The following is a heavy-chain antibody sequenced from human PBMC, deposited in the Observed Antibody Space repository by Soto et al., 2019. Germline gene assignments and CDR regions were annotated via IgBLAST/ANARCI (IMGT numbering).Heavy chain of an antibody. J-gene: IGHJ4*02. CDR2: ISDDGSNK. CDR1: GFTFSSYG. Sequence: QVQLVESGGGVVQPGRSLRLSCAASGFTFSSYGMHWVRQAPGKGLEWVAVISDDGSNKYYADSVKGRFTISRDNSKNTLYLQMNSLIAEDTAVYYCAKGHCSSTSCYYLDYWGLGTLVTVFS. CDR3: AKGHCSSTSCYYLDY. D-gene: IGHD2-2*01. V-gene: IGHV3-30*18.